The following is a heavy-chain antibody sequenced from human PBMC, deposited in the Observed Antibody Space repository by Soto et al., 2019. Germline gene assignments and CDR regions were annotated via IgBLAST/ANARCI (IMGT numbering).Heavy chain of an antibody. D-gene: IGHD6-13*01. CDR2: FDPEDGET. CDR1: GYTLTELS. V-gene: IGHV1-24*01. Sequence: ASVKVSCKVSGYTLTELSMHWVRQAPGKGLEWMGGFDPEDGETIYAQKFQGRVTMTEDTSTDTAYMELSSLRSEDTAVYYCATDQGSSYPYYFDYWGQGTLVTVSS. CDR3: ATDQGSSYPYYFDY. J-gene: IGHJ4*02.